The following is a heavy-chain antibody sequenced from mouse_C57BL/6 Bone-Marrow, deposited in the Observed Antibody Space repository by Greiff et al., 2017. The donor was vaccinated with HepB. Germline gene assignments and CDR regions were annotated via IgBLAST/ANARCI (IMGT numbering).Heavy chain of an antibody. CDR3: ARGYYYFDY. CDR1: GYTFTSYW. J-gene: IGHJ2*01. D-gene: IGHD2-3*01. CDR2: INPSSGYT. Sequence: QVQLQQSGAELAKPGASVKLSCKASGYTFTSYWMHWVKQRPGQGLEWIGYINPSSGYTKYNQKFKSKATLTVDKSSSTAYMQLSSLTSEDSAVYYCARGYYYFDYWGQGTTLTVSS. V-gene: IGHV1-7*01.